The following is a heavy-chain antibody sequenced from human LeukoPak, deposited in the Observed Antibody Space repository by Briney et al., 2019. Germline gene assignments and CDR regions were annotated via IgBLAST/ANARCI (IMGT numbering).Heavy chain of an antibody. CDR2: INPSGGST. V-gene: IGHV1-46*01. Sequence: ASVKVSCKASGYTFTSYYMHWVRQAPGQGLEWMGIINPSGGSTSYAQKFQGRVTMTRDMSTSTVYMELSSLRSEDTAVYYCATYSSPGGWSHYYMDVWGKGTTVTVSS. J-gene: IGHJ6*03. CDR3: ATYSSPGGWSHYYMDV. CDR1: GYTFTSYY. D-gene: IGHD2-15*01.